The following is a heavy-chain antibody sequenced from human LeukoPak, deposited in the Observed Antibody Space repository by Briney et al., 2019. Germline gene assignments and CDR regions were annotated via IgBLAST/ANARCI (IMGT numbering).Heavy chain of an antibody. V-gene: IGHV3-53*01. D-gene: IGHD2-8*01. J-gene: IGHJ4*02. Sequence: GGSLRLSCVARGFSVSNSYMSWVRQPPGKGLEWVSVLYDDGGTNYADSVRGRFTVSRDNFENLMYLNMNSLTAEDTAVYYCSRDEAHCSSGVCYTYFDNWGQGVLVTVSS. CDR2: LYDDGGT. CDR3: SRDEAHCSSGVCYTYFDN. CDR1: GFSVSNSY.